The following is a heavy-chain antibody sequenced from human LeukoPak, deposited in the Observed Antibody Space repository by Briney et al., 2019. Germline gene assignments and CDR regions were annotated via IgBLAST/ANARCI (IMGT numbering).Heavy chain of an antibody. CDR1: GYTFTSYA. Sequence: ASVKVSCKASGYTFTSYAITWVRQAPGQGLEWMGWISSYNGNANYAQKLQGRVTMTTDTSTTTAYMELRSLRSDDTAVYYCARGPNYDILTHYSYWGQGTLVTVSS. CDR3: ARGPNYDILTHYSY. V-gene: IGHV1-18*01. J-gene: IGHJ4*02. CDR2: ISSYNGNA. D-gene: IGHD3-9*01.